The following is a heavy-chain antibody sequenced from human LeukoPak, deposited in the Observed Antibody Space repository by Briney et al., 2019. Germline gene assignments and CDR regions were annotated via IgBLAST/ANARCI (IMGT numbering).Heavy chain of an antibody. CDR3: ARGLGDYVGGMDV. J-gene: IGHJ6*02. V-gene: IGHV3-30*04. Sequence: GGSLRLSCAASGFTFSSYAMHWVRQAPGKGLEWVAVISYDGSNKYYADSVKGRFTISRDNSKNTLYLQMNSLRAEDTAVYYCARGLGDYVGGMDVWGQGTTVTASS. CDR1: GFTFSSYA. CDR2: ISYDGSNK. D-gene: IGHD4-17*01.